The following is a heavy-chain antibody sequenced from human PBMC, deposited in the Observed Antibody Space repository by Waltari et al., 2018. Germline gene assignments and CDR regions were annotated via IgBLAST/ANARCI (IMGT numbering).Heavy chain of an antibody. V-gene: IGHV4-4*02. Sequence: QLQLEQLGPGLVKPSETLSLICAVSGDSMGDSDLWNWVRQSPGKGREWIGQVHRSGRTTYNPSFASRVTVSVDTSTNHFSLKVTSATAADTAVYYCARDRGRGLYLDSWGQGILVTVSP. CDR2: VHRSGRT. D-gene: IGHD2-15*01. CDR1: GDSMGDSDL. CDR3: ARDRGRGLYLDS. J-gene: IGHJ4*02.